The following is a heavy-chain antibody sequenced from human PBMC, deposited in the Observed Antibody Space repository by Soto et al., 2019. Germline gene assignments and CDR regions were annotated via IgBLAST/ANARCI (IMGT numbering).Heavy chain of an antibody. V-gene: IGHV4-34*01. J-gene: IGHJ4*02. CDR1: GGSFSGYY. Sequence: QVQLQQWGAGLLKPSETLSLTCAVYGGSFSGYYWSWIRQPPGKGLEWIGEINHSGSTNYNPSLKSRVTISVDTSKDQFSLKLSSVTAADTAVYYCARETYYDYVWGSYRYMYFDYWGQGTLVTVSS. D-gene: IGHD3-16*02. CDR2: INHSGST. CDR3: ARETYYDYVWGSYRYMYFDY.